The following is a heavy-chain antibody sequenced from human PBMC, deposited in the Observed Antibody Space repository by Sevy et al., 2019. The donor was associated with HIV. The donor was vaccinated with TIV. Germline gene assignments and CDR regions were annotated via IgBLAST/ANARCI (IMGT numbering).Heavy chain of an antibody. J-gene: IGHJ3*02. V-gene: IGHV3-74*01. Sequence: GGSLRLSCTASGFTFSRDWIHWVRRAPGKWLVWVSRIDGDGSSTTYADSVKGRFTISRDNAKNTLYLQMNSLRADDTAVYYCTRASEGAFDIWGQGTMVTVSS. CDR3: TRASEGAFDI. CDR2: IDGDGSST. CDR1: GFTFSRDW.